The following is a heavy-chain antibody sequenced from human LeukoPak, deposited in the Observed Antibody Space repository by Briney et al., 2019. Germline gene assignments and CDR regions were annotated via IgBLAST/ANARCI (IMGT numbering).Heavy chain of an antibody. CDR1: GFTFTMFG. Sequence: GGSLRLSCAASGFTFTMFGIHWVRPAPGKGLEWVSVIWFDGSKTYYADSVKGRFTISRDTSQNTVFLQMNSLRAEDTAVYYCVRDTGYNKYGMDVWGKGTTVTVSS. J-gene: IGHJ6*04. CDR2: IWFDGSKT. V-gene: IGHV3-33*01. D-gene: IGHD1-14*01. CDR3: VRDTGYNKYGMDV.